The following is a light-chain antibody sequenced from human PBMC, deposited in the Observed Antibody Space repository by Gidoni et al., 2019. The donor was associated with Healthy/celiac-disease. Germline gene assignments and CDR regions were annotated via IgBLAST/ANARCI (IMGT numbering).Light chain of an antibody. V-gene: IGKV1-12*01. Sequence: DIQMTQSPSSVSASVGERVTITCRASPGISSWLAWYQQKPGKAPKLLIYAASSLQSGVPSRFSRRGSGTDFTLTISSLQPEDFATYYCQQANSFPRTFGQGTKVEIK. CDR2: AAS. CDR3: QQANSFPRT. CDR1: PGISSW. J-gene: IGKJ1*01.